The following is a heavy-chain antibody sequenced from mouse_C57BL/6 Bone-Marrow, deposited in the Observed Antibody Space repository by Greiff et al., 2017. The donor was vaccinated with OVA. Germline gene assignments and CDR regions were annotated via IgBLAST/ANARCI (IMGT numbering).Heavy chain of an antibody. CDR3: ARVYYGSSLYWYFDV. D-gene: IGHD1-1*01. CDR1: GYTFTGYW. J-gene: IGHJ1*03. V-gene: IGHV1-9*01. CDR2: ILPGSGST. Sequence: QVQLQQSGAELMKPGASVKLSCKATGYTFTGYWIEWVKQRPGHGLEWIGEILPGSGSTNYNEKFKGKATFTADTSSNTAYMQLSSQTTEDSAIYYCARVYYGSSLYWYFDVWGTGTTVTVSS.